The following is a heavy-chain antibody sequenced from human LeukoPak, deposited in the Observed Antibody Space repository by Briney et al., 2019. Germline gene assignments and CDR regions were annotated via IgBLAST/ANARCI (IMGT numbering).Heavy chain of an antibody. V-gene: IGHV1-18*01. D-gene: IGHD6-13*01. CDR2: ISPYNGNT. CDR3: ARGDRISSWSWFDP. Sequence: GASVGVSCKASGYTFTSYGISWVRQAPGQGPEWMGWISPYNGNTNYAQKFQGRVTMTTDTSTSTAYLELRSLRFDDTAVYYCARGDRISSWSWFDPWGQGTLVTVSS. CDR1: GYTFTSYG. J-gene: IGHJ5*02.